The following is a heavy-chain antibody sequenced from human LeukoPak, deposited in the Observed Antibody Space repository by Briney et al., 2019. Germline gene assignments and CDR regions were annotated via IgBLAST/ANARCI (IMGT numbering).Heavy chain of an antibody. CDR1: GGSISNYY. Sequence: SETLSLTCTVSGGSISNYYWNFIRQPPGKGLEWIGYIYYSGITNYNPSLKSRVAISVDTSKNQFSLKLSSVTAADTAVYYCARAGRWEGRPHAFDIWGQGTMVAVSS. V-gene: IGHV4-59*01. CDR3: ARAGRWEGRPHAFDI. CDR2: IYYSGIT. J-gene: IGHJ3*02. D-gene: IGHD1-26*01.